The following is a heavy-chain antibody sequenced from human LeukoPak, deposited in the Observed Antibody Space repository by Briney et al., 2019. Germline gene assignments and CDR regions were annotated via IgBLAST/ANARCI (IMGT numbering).Heavy chain of an antibody. CDR1: GFTFSSYS. J-gene: IGHJ4*02. CDR2: ISSSGSTI. V-gene: IGHV3-48*04. CDR3: AGDYYDSSGYQPGYY. Sequence: PGGSPRLSCAASGFTFSSYSMNWVRQAPGKGLEWVSYISSSGSTIYYADSVKGRFTISRDNAKNSLYLQMNSPRAEDTAVYYCAGDYYDSSGYQPGYYWGQGTLVTVSS. D-gene: IGHD3-22*01.